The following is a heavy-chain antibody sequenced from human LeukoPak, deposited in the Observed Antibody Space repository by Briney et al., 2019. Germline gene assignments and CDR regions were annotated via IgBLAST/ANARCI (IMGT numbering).Heavy chain of an antibody. CDR1: GFTFSNYD. J-gene: IGHJ4*02. D-gene: IGHD6-19*01. CDR2: IGIAGDT. CDR3: TRGGSGWSFDY. V-gene: IGHV3-13*01. Sequence: GGSLRLSCAASGFTFSNYDMHWVRQATGKGLEWVSVIGIAGDTYYPGSVKDRFTISRENAKNSLYLQMNNLRAGDTAVYYCTRGGSGWSFDYWGQGTLVTVSS.